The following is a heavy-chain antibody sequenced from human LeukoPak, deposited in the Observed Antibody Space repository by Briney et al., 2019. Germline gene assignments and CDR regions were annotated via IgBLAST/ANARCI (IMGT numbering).Heavy chain of an antibody. CDR2: IRYDGSNK. CDR3: ARDQLYCGGPTCYRTGDDS. Sequence: GGSLRLSCAASGFTFSSYGMHWVRQAPGKGLEWVAFIRYDGSNKYYADSVKGRFTISRDNSKNTLYLQMNSLRAEDTAVYYCARDQLYCGGPTCYRTGDDSWGQGTLVTVSS. V-gene: IGHV3-30*02. CDR1: GFTFSSYG. J-gene: IGHJ4*02. D-gene: IGHD2-2*02.